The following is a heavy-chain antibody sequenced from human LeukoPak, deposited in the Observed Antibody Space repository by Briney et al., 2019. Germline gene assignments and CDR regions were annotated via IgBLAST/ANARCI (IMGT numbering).Heavy chain of an antibody. CDR2: ISYDGSNK. Sequence: PGGSLRLSCAASGFTFSSYGMHWVRQAPGKGLEWVAVISYDGSNKYYADSVKGRFTISRDNSKNTLYLQMNSLRAEDTAVYYCAKDWSSSWESSFDYWGQGTLVTVSS. V-gene: IGHV3-30*18. CDR3: AKDWSSSWESSFDY. D-gene: IGHD6-13*01. J-gene: IGHJ4*02. CDR1: GFTFSSYG.